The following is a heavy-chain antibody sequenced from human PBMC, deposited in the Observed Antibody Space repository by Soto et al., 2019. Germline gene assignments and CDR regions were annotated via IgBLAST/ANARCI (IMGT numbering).Heavy chain of an antibody. Sequence: GGSLRLSCAASGFTFSSYAMSWVRQAPGKGLEWVSAISGSGGSTYYADSVKGRFTISRDNSKNTLYLQMNSLRAEDTAVYYCAIHSERRIAAAGDAFDIWGQGTMVTVSS. CDR2: ISGSGGST. J-gene: IGHJ3*02. CDR3: AIHSERRIAAAGDAFDI. CDR1: GFTFSSYA. V-gene: IGHV3-23*01. D-gene: IGHD6-13*01.